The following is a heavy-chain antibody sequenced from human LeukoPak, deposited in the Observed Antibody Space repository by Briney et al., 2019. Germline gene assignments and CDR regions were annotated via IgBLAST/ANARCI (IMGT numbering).Heavy chain of an antibody. CDR1: GFTVSSNY. Sequence: GGSLRLSCAASGFTVSSNYMNWVRQAPGKGLEWFSVIYGGGGTFYADSVKDRFSISRDNSKNTLFLHMNSLRADDTAVYYCARGKSSSSFAFDIWGQGTMVTVSS. V-gene: IGHV3-53*01. J-gene: IGHJ3*02. CDR3: ARGKSSSSFAFDI. D-gene: IGHD6-6*01. CDR2: IYGGGGT.